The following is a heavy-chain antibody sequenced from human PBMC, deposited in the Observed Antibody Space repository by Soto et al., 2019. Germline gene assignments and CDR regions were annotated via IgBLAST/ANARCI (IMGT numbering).Heavy chain of an antibody. CDR2: ISGSAGTT. CDR1: GFTFRSSA. Sequence: GGSLRLSCAASGFTFRSSAMSWVRQAPGKGLEWVSVISGSAGTTDYADSVKGRFTVSRDNSNNTMYLQMVSLRAEDTAVYYCAKSAGPAVTGTLSYFDSWGLGTLVTV. CDR3: AKSAGPAVTGTLSYFDS. J-gene: IGHJ4*02. V-gene: IGHV3-23*01. D-gene: IGHD2-21*02.